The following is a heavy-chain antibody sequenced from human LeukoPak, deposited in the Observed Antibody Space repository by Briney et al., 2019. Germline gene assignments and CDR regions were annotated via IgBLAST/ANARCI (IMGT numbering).Heavy chain of an antibody. J-gene: IGHJ4*02. CDR1: GFAFSSYS. Sequence: PGGPLRLSCAASGFAFSSYSMNWVRQAPGKGLEWVSYISGSSGTISYADSVKGRFTISRDNAKNSLFLQMNSLRDEDTAVYYCARDLDWGFDYWGQGTLVTVSS. CDR2: ISGSSGTI. D-gene: IGHD3-9*01. V-gene: IGHV3-48*02. CDR3: ARDLDWGFDY.